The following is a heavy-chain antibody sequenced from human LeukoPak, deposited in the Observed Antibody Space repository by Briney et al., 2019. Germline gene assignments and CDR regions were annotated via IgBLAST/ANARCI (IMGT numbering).Heavy chain of an antibody. CDR1: GFTFNNYW. Sequence: GGSLRLSCAASGFTFNNYWMTWVRQAPGKGLEWVASIRDDGSAKYYMDSVKGRFTISRDDAKNSLSLQMNSLRAEDTATYYCARGWDSSGYYYYYYMDVWGKGTTVTVSS. CDR3: ARGWDSSGYYYYYYMDV. V-gene: IGHV3-7*01. CDR2: IRDDGSAK. D-gene: IGHD6-25*01. J-gene: IGHJ6*03.